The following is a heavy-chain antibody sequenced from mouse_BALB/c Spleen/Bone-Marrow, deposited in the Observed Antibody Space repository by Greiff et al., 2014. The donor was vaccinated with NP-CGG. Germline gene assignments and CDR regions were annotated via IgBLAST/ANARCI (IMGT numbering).Heavy chain of an antibody. CDR2: ISYDGSN. D-gene: IGHD2-10*02. CDR3: ARVYGNYFFAY. CDR1: GYSITSSYY. V-gene: IGHV3-6*02. J-gene: IGHJ3*01. Sequence: VQLQQSGPGLVKPSQSLSLTCSVTGYSITSSYYWNWIRQFPGNKLEWMGYISYDGSNNYNPSLKNRISITRDTSKNQFFLKLNSVTTEDTATYYCARVYGNYFFAYWGQGTLVTVSA.